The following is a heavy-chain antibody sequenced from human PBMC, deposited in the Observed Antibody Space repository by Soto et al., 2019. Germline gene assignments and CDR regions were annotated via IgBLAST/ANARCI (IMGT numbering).Heavy chain of an antibody. Sequence: QRQLQESGPGLVKPSETLSLTCTVSGGSISSSSYYWGWIRQPPGKGLEWIGSIYYSGSTYYNPSLKSRVTISVDTSKNQFSLKLSSVTAADTAVYYCARHRSRRWFDPWGQGTLVTVSS. CDR3: ARHRSRRWFDP. J-gene: IGHJ5*02. CDR1: GGSISSSSYY. D-gene: IGHD3-16*02. CDR2: IYYSGST. V-gene: IGHV4-39*01.